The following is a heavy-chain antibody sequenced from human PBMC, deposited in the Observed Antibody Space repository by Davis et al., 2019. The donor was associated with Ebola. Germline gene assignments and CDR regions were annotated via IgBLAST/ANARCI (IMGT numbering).Heavy chain of an antibody. J-gene: IGHJ6*04. CDR2: IVHSGSS. D-gene: IGHD3-10*01. CDR3: ARDGYGEFPYYYYYGLDV. CDR1: GDSTRGSNL. Sequence: SETLSLTCTVSGDSTRGSNLRTFVRQSPGKGLEWIGEIVHSGSSNYNPSLKGRVTMSVDTSKNQFSLKLSSVTVADTAVYYCARDGYGEFPYYYYYGLDVWGKGTTVTVSS. V-gene: IGHV4-4*02.